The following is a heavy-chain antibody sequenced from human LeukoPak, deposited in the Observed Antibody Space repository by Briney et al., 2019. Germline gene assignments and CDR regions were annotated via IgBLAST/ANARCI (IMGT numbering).Heavy chain of an antibody. CDR2: VSGSGGDT. Sequence: PGGSLRLSCAASGFTFSSFLMTWVRQAPGKGPEWVSAVSGSGGDTYYADSVKGRFTISRDNSKNTLYLQMNSLRAEDTAVYYCAKKGATTGDFDYWGQGTLVTVSS. CDR1: GFTFSSFL. CDR3: AKKGATTGDFDY. V-gene: IGHV3-23*01. J-gene: IGHJ4*02. D-gene: IGHD1-26*01.